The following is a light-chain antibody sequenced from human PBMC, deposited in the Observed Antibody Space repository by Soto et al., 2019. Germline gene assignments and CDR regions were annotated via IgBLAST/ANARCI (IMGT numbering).Light chain of an antibody. CDR3: MQATQFPLT. V-gene: IGKV2-24*01. CDR2: KIS. J-gene: IGKJ4*01. CDR1: QSLVHSDGNTS. Sequence: DIVMTQTPLSSPVTLGQPASISCRSSQSLVHSDGNTSLSWLQQRPGQPPRLLLYKISNRFSGVPHRFSGSGAGTDFSLKISRVEPEDVGVYYCMQATQFPLTFGGGTKVEIK.